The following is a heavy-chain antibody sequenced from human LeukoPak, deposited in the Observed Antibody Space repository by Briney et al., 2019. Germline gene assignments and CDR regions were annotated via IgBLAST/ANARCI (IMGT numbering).Heavy chain of an antibody. J-gene: IGHJ4*02. Sequence: SETLSLTCTVSGGAISGYYWSWIRQPAGKGLEWLGRVYSSGSTKYNPSLESRVTMSVDTSKNQFSLKLNFVTAADTAVYYCARVGSGYDFCDYWGQGTLVTVSS. V-gene: IGHV4-4*07. CDR1: GGAISGYY. CDR2: VYSSGST. D-gene: IGHD3/OR15-3a*01. CDR3: ARVGSGYDFCDY.